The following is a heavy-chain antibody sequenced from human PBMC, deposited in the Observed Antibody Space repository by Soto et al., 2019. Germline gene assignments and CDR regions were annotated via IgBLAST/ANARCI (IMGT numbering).Heavy chain of an antibody. J-gene: IGHJ4*02. Sequence: GGSLRLSCAASEFALRNFGMHWVRQAPGKGLEWVSGISWNSGIIDYADSVKGRFTISRDNAKNSLYLQMNSLRAEDTALYYCAKGYSYGVLEPLGYWGQGTLVTVSS. CDR2: ISWNSGII. D-gene: IGHD5-18*01. CDR1: EFALRNFG. CDR3: AKGYSYGVLEPLGY. V-gene: IGHV3-9*01.